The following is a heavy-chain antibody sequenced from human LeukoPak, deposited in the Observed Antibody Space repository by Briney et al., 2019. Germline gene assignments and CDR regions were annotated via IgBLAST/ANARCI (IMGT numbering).Heavy chain of an antibody. D-gene: IGHD6-13*01. CDR2: IYYSGST. Sequence: SETLSLTCTVSGGSISSYYWSWIRQPPGKGLEWIGYIYYSGSTNYNPSLKSRVTTSVDTSKNQFSLKLSSVTAADTAVYYCARIAAAGRKYRYFDLWGRGTLVTVSS. CDR1: GGSISSYY. CDR3: ARIAAAGRKYRYFDL. J-gene: IGHJ2*01. V-gene: IGHV4-59*01.